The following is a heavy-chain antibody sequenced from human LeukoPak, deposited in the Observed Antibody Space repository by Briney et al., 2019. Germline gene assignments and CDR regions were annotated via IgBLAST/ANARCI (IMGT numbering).Heavy chain of an antibody. CDR3: AKEYTGTFSPFPSYFDN. CDR1: GFTSSSYA. D-gene: IGHD1-26*01. V-gene: IGHV3-23*01. J-gene: IGHJ4*02. CDR2: ISGSGGNT. Sequence: GGPLRLSCATSGFTSSSYAMSWVRQAPGKGLEWVSSISGSGGNTYYADSVKGRFTISRDYSKNTLYLQMNSLRAEDTAIYYCAKEYTGTFSPFPSYFDNWGQGTLVTVSS.